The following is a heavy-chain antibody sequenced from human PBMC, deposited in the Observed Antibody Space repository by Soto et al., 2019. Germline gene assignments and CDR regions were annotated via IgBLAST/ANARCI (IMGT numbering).Heavy chain of an antibody. CDR2: ISGSGGST. CDR1: GFTFSSYA. CDR3: TRISQRLVPAAKGVGYYYHGMDV. V-gene: IGHV3-23*01. Sequence: GGSLRLSCAASGFTFSSYAMSWVRQAPGKGLEWVSAISGSGGSTYYADTVKGRFTISRDNSKNTLYLQMNSLRAEDTAVYFCTRISQRLVPAAKGVGYYYHGMDVWGQGTTVTVSS. D-gene: IGHD2-2*01. J-gene: IGHJ6*02.